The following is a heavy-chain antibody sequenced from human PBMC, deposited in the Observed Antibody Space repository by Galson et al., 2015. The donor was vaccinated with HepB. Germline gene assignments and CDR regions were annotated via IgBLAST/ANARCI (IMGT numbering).Heavy chain of an antibody. D-gene: IGHD4-17*01. CDR1: GYTFTSYY. CDR3: VGQKKGDYAKWDAFDI. CDR2: INPSGGST. Sequence: SVKVSCKASGYTFTSYYMHWVRQAPGQGLEWMGIINPSGGSTSYAQKFQGRVTMTRDTSTSTVYMELSSLRSEDTAAYYCVGQKKGDYAKWDAFDIWGQGTMVTVSS. V-gene: IGHV1-46*01. J-gene: IGHJ3*02.